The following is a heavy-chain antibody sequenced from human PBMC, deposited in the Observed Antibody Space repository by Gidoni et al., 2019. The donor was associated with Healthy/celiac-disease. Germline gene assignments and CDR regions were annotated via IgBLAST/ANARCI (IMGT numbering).Heavy chain of an antibody. V-gene: IGHV3-23*01. Sequence: EVQLLESGGGLVQPGGSLRLSCAASGFTFFSYAMSWVRQAPGKGLEWVSAISGSGGSTYYADSVKGRFTISRDNSKNTLYLQMNSLRAEDTAVYYCAKDFRDYVWGSYRPDYWGQGTLVTVSS. J-gene: IGHJ4*02. CDR2: ISGSGGST. D-gene: IGHD3-16*02. CDR3: AKDFRDYVWGSYRPDY. CDR1: GFTFFSYA.